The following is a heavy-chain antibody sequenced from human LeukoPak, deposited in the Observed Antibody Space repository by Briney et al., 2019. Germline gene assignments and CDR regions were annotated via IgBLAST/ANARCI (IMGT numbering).Heavy chain of an antibody. Sequence: GGSLRLSRAASGFTASSRAMIWVRQAPGKGLECVSYIRSDTTTEYAEYVKGRFTISRDDSKNTVYLQMNSLRVEDTSVYYCARRRGGYGDGDFDYWGQGTLVTVSS. J-gene: IGHJ4*02. CDR3: ARRRGGYGDGDFDY. V-gene: IGHV3-66*04. CDR2: IRSDTTT. D-gene: IGHD4-17*01. CDR1: GFTASSRA.